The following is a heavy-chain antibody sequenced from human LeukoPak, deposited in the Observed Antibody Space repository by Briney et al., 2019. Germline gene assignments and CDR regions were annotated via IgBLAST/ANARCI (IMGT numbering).Heavy chain of an antibody. V-gene: IGHV3-33*01. J-gene: IGHJ4*02. D-gene: IGHD4-17*01. CDR3: ARDPTRPESDDYGDYRGGFDY. CDR2: IWYDGSNK. Sequence: GGSLRLSCAASGFTFSSYGMHRVRQAPGKGLEWVAVIWYDGSNKYYADSVKGRFTISRDNSKNTLYLQMNSLRAEDTAVYYCARDPTRPESDDYGDYRGGFDYWGQGTLVTVSS. CDR1: GFTFSSYG.